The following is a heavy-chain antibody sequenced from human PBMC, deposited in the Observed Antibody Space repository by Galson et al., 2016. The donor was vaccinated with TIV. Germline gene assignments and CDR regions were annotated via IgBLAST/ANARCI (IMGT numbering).Heavy chain of an antibody. Sequence: QSGAEVTKPGSSVKVSCTASGAIFNSYAISWVRQAPGQGLEWMGGIIAIFRIANYAQKFQGRVTITADESTSTAYMELSSLRSEDTAVYYCARGSGYNYGTPFDFWGQGTLVSVSS. V-gene: IGHV1-69*01. CDR3: ARGSGYNYGTPFDF. CDR2: IIAIFRIA. D-gene: IGHD5-18*01. CDR1: GAIFNSYA. J-gene: IGHJ4*02.